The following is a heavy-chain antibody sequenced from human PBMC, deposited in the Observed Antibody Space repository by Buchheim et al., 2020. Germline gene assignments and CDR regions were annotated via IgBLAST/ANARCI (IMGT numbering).Heavy chain of an antibody. Sequence: QVQLVQSGAEVKKPGASVKVSCKASGYTFTSYYMHWVRQAPGQGLEWMGIINPSGCSTSYAQKFQGRVTMSRDPSTSTDYMELSSLRSEDTAVYYCARRFGVGDYGMDVWGQGTT. CDR2: INPSGCST. V-gene: IGHV1-46*01. J-gene: IGHJ6*02. CDR3: ARRFGVGDYGMDV. D-gene: IGHD3-3*01. CDR1: GYTFTSYY.